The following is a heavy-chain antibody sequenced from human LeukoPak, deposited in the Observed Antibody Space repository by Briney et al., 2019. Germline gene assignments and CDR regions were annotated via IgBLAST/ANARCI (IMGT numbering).Heavy chain of an antibody. CDR1: GGSISSSSYY. V-gene: IGHV4-39*07. D-gene: IGHD6-13*01. CDR2: IHYSGST. J-gene: IGHJ4*02. CDR3: ARDSWQQPGDLDY. Sequence: SETLSLTCTVSGGSISSSSYYWGWIRQPPGKGLEWIGGIHYSGSTYYNPSLKSRVTISVDTSKNQFSLKLSSVTAADTAVYYCARDSWQQPGDLDYWGQGTLVTVSS.